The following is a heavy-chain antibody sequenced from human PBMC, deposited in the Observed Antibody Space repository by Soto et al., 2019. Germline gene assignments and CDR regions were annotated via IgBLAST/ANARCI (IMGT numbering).Heavy chain of an antibody. V-gene: IGHV1-3*01. J-gene: IGHJ6*02. CDR3: ARDPLYYDILTGRKDYYYYYGMDV. Sequence: ASVQVSCKASGYTFTSYAMHWVRQAPGQRLEWMRWINAGNGNTKYSQKFQGRVTITRDTSASTAYMELSSLRSEDTAVYYCARDPLYYDILTGRKDYYYYYGMDVWGQGTTVTVSS. D-gene: IGHD3-9*01. CDR2: INAGNGNT. CDR1: GYTFTSYA.